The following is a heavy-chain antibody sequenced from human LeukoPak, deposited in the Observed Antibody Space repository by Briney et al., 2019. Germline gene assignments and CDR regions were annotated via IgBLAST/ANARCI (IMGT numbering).Heavy chain of an antibody. D-gene: IGHD6-13*01. CDR3: ARMVAAAGWFDP. J-gene: IGHJ5*02. CDR1: GLTFSSYW. Sequence: GGSLRLSCAASGLTFSSYWMSWIRQAPGKGLEWVSYISSSGSTIYYADSVKGRFTISRDNAKNSLYLQMNSLRAEDTAVYYCARMVAAAGWFDPWGQGTLVTVSS. V-gene: IGHV3-11*01. CDR2: ISSSGSTI.